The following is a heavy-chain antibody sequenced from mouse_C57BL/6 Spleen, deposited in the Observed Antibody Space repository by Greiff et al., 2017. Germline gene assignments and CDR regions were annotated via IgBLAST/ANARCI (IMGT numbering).Heavy chain of an antibody. CDR2: IDPNSGGT. V-gene: IGHV1-72*01. CDR3: ARSWVVAVYYAMDY. Sequence: QVQLQQPGAELVKPGASVKLSCKASGYTFTSYWMHWVKQRPGRGLEWIGRIDPNSGGTKYNEKFKSKATLTVDKPSSTAYMQLSSLTSEDSAVYDCARSWVVAVYYAMDYWGQGTSVTVSS. CDR1: GYTFTSYW. J-gene: IGHJ4*01. D-gene: IGHD1-1*01.